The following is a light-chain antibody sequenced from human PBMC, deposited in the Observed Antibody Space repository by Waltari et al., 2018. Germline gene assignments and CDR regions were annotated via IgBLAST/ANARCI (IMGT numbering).Light chain of an antibody. CDR3: CSFAGRSTWV. J-gene: IGLJ1*01. CDR2: EAT. CDR1: SSDVGTYNL. V-gene: IGLV2-23*01. Sequence: QSALTQPASVSGSPGQSLAVPCTGSSSDVGTYNLVPWYQQHPGKAPNLIIYEATKRPSGVSNRFSGSKSGNMASLTISGLQAEDEAEYYCCSFAGRSTWVFGTGTKVTVL.